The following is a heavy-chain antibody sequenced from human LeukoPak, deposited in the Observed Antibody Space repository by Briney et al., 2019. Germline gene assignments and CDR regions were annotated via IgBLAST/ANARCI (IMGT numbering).Heavy chain of an antibody. Sequence: GGSLRLSCAASGFTFSSYSMNWVRQAPGKGLEWVSYISSSSSPIYYADSVKGRFTISRDNAKNSLYLQMNSLRTEDTAVYYCAKDRAFGQFLWGNDYWGQGTLVTVSS. CDR1: GFTFSSYS. CDR3: AKDRAFGQFLWGNDY. V-gene: IGHV3-48*01. D-gene: IGHD3-10*01. CDR2: ISSSSSPI. J-gene: IGHJ4*02.